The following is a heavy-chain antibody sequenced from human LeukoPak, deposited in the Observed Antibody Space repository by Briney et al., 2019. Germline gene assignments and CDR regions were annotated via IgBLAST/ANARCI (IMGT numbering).Heavy chain of an antibody. J-gene: IGHJ4*02. CDR3: ARDKGALLRFLEWPLPFDY. Sequence: ASVTVSCTASGYTFTSYGISWVRQAPGQGLEWMGWISAYNGNTNYAQKLQGRVIMTTDTSTSTAYMELRSLRSDDTAVYYCARDKGALLRFLEWPLPFDYWGQGTLVTVSS. D-gene: IGHD3-3*01. CDR2: ISAYNGNT. V-gene: IGHV1-18*01. CDR1: GYTFTSYG.